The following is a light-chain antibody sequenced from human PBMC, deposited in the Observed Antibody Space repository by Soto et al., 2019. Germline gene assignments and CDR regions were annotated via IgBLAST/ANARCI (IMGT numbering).Light chain of an antibody. Sequence: DVVMTQSPLSLPVTLGQPASISCKSSQSLVYSDGNTYLNWFQQRPGQSPRRLIYKVSNRDSGVPDRFSGSGSGTDFTLRISRVEADDVGVYYCMQFTHWPWTFGQGTKVEIK. CDR3: MQFTHWPWT. CDR1: QSLVYSDGNTY. V-gene: IGKV2-30*01. CDR2: KVS. J-gene: IGKJ1*01.